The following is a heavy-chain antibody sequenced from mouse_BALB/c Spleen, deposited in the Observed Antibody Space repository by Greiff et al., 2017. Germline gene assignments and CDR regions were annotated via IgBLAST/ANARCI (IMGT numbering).Heavy chain of an antibody. J-gene: IGHJ4*01. CDR2: ISSGGSYT. Sequence: VQLKESGGGLVKPGGSLKLSCAASGFTFSSYAMSWVRQSPEKRLEWVAEISSGGSYTYYPDTVTGRFTISRDNAKNTLYLEMSSLRSEDTAMYYCAITMITTWYAMDYWGQGTSVTVSS. CDR3: AITMITTWYAMDY. V-gene: IGHV5-9-4*01. D-gene: IGHD2-4*01. CDR1: GFTFSSYA.